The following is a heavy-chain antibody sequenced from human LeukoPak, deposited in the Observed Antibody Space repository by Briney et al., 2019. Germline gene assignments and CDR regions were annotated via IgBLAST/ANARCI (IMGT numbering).Heavy chain of an antibody. CDR2: IYHSGST. Sequence: SSETLSLTCAVSGGSISSGGYSWSWIRQPPGKGLEWIGYIYHSGSTYYNPSLKSRVTISVDRSKNQFSLKLSSVTAADTAVYYCASLADYDFWSGYPPGWFDPWGQGTLVIVSS. J-gene: IGHJ5*02. V-gene: IGHV4-30-2*01. CDR3: ASLADYDFWSGYPPGWFDP. D-gene: IGHD3-3*01. CDR1: GGSISSGGYS.